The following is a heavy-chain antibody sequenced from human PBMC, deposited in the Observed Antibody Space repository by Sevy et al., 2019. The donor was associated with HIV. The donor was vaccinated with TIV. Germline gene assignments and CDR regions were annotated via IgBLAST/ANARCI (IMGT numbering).Heavy chain of an antibody. J-gene: IGHJ3*02. CDR1: GFTFSSYA. CDR3: ARDSNYYDSSGYYRGAAFDI. V-gene: IGHV3-30-3*01. D-gene: IGHD3-22*01. CDR2: ISYDGSNK. Sequence: GGSLRLSCAASGFTFSSYAMYWVRQAPGKGLEWVAVISYDGSNKYYADSVKGRFTISRDNSKNTLYLQMNSLRAEDTAVYYCARDSNYYDSSGYYRGAAFDIWGQGTMVTVSS.